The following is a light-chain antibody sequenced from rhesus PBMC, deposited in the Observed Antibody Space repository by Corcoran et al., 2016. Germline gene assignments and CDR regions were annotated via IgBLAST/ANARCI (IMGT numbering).Light chain of an antibody. J-gene: IGKJ4*01. CDR3: QQYTNSPLT. V-gene: IGKV1-22*01. CDR1: QSISSW. Sequence: DIHMTQSPSSLSASVGDTVTITCRANQSISSWLAWYQQKPGKALKLLGNKAACLQSGDPSRFIGSGSGTYFTITISSLQSEDFATYDWQQYTNSPLTFGGETKVELK. CDR2: KAA.